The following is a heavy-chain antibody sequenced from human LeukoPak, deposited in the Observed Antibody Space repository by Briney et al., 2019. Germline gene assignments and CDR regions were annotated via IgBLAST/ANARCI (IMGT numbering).Heavy chain of an antibody. CDR2: ISSSSTI. V-gene: IGHV3-48*01. Sequence: QPGGSLRLSCAASGFTFSSYSMNWVRQAPGKGLEWVSYISSSSTIYYADSVKGRFTISRDNAKNSLYLQMNSLRAEDTAVYYCARDFTVTTSSYWGQGTLVTVSS. D-gene: IGHD4-17*01. CDR1: GFTFSSYS. CDR3: ARDFTVTTSSY. J-gene: IGHJ4*02.